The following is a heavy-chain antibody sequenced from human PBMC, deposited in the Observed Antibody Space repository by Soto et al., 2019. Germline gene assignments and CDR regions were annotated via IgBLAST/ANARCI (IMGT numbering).Heavy chain of an antibody. V-gene: IGHV4-4*07. D-gene: IGHD1-26*01. CDR3: ARDGTKTLRAWFDP. J-gene: IGHJ5*02. CDR2: IYHTGNT. CDR1: GASISGFY. Sequence: PSETLSLTCTVSGASISGFYWSWIRKSPGKGMEWIGRIYHTGNTYYNPSLKSRVMMSVDTSKKQFSLKLRSVTAADTAVYYCARDGTKTLRAWFDPWGQGTSVTVSS.